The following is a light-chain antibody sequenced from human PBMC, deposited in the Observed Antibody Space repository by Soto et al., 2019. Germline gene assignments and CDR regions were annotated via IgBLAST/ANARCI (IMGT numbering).Light chain of an antibody. CDR1: QSVSSSY. CDR3: QQYGSSPMYT. CDR2: AAS. Sequence: EIVLTQSPGTLSLSPGERATLSCRASQSVSSSYLAWYQQKPGQAPRLLIYAASSSATGIPDRFSGSGSGKDFTLTISRLEPEDFAVYYCQQYGSSPMYTFGQGTKLEIK. V-gene: IGKV3-20*01. J-gene: IGKJ2*01.